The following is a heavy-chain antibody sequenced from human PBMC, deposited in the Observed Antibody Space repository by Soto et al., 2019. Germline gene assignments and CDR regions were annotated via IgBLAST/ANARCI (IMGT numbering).Heavy chain of an antibody. J-gene: IGHJ4*02. D-gene: IGHD2-2*03. CDR3: ARVGYCSSTSCYGGGYFDY. CDR1: GYTLTGYY. V-gene: IGHV1-2*04. Sequence: ASVKGSCKASGYTLTGYYMRWVRQAPGQGLEWMGWINPNSGGTNYAQKFQGWVTMTRDTSISTAYMELSRLRSDDTAVYYCARVGYCSSTSCYGGGYFDYWGQGTLVTVSS. CDR2: INPNSGGT.